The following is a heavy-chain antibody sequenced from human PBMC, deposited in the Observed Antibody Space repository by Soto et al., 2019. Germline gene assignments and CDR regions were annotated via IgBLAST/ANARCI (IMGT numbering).Heavy chain of an antibody. CDR2: INPNSGGT. J-gene: IGHJ4*02. CDR1: GYTVSDYY. D-gene: IGHD6-19*01. CDR3: ARRSSGWSDY. V-gene: IGHV1-2*02. Sequence: ASVKVSGNASGYTVSDYYMHCVRQAPGQGLEWTGWINPNSGGTNYAQKFQGRVTMTSDPSITTAYMELTSLTSDDTAMYYCARRSSGWSDYWFQGTLVTVSS.